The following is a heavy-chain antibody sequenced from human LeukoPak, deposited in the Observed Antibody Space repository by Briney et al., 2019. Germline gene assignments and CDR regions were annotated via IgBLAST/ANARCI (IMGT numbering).Heavy chain of an antibody. CDR1: GYTFTSYG. Sequence: GASVTVSCKASGYTFTSYGISWVRQAPGQGLAWMGWISAYNGNTNYAQKLQGRVTMTTDTSTSTAYMELRSLRSDDTAVYYCAREVTSAKMATIVRGRYYFDYWGQGTLVTVSS. J-gene: IGHJ4*02. CDR3: AREVTSAKMATIVRGRYYFDY. CDR2: ISAYNGNT. D-gene: IGHD5-24*01. V-gene: IGHV1-18*01.